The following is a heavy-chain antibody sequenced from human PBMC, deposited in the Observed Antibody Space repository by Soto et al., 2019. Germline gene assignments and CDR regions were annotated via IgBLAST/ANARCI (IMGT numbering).Heavy chain of an antibody. CDR2: FDPEDGET. CDR1: GYTLTELS. J-gene: IGHJ4*01. D-gene: IGHD1-1*01. Sequence: ASVKVSCKVSGYTLTELSMHWVRQAPGKGLEWMGGFDPEDGETIYAQKFQGRVTMTEDTSTDTAYMELSSRRSDDTAVYYCARVGSTTGTVTFLGFDHWGHGTLVTVSS. CDR3: ARVGSTTGTVTFLGFDH. V-gene: IGHV1-24*01.